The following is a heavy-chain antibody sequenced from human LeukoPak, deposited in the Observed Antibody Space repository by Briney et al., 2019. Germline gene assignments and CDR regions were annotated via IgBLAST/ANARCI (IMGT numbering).Heavy chain of an antibody. Sequence: ASETLSLTCAVSGGSISSYYWSWIRQPPGKGLEWIGYIYYSGSTNYNPSLKSRVTMSVDTSKNQFSLKLSSVTAADTAVYYYARWGLVAPGTYYYYYMDVWGQGTTVTVSS. CDR2: IYYSGST. D-gene: IGHD2-2*01. J-gene: IGHJ6*03. V-gene: IGHV4-59*12. CDR3: ARWGLVAPGTYYYYYMDV. CDR1: GGSISSYY.